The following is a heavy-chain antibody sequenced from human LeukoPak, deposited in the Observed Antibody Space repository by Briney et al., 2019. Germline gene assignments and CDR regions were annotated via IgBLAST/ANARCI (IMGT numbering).Heavy chain of an antibody. Sequence: GGSLRLSCAASGFTFSNFAMSWVRQAPGKGLEWVSAISGSGGSTYYADSVKGRFTISRDNSKNTLYLQMNSLRAEDTAVYYCAELGITMIGGVWGKGTTVTISS. CDR1: GFTFSNFA. CDR3: AELGITMIGGV. CDR2: ISGSGGST. V-gene: IGHV3-23*01. D-gene: IGHD3-10*02. J-gene: IGHJ6*04.